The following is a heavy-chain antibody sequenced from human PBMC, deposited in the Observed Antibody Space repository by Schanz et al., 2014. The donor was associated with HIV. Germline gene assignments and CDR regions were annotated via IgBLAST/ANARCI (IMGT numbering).Heavy chain of an antibody. CDR1: GFTFRNFG. J-gene: IGHJ4*02. Sequence: QEQLVESGGGVVQPGKSLRLSCAASGFTFRNFGMHWVRQAPGKGLEWVAVSSHDGSVKFYGDSVKGRFTISRDTFKNIVYLQMNSLRGEDSAVYYCAKVGRIYSTTWIDHWGQGTLVTVSS. D-gene: IGHD6-13*01. CDR2: SSHDGSVK. V-gene: IGHV3-30*18. CDR3: AKVGRIYSTTWIDH.